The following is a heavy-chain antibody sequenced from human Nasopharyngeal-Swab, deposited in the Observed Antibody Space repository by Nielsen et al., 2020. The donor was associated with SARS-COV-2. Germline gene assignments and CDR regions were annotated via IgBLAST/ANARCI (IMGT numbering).Heavy chain of an antibody. D-gene: IGHD3-16*01. V-gene: IGHV4-59*01. CDR2: IYYSGST. J-gene: IGHJ6*02. CDR3: AIGGGGSYYYGMDV. Sequence: RQAPGKGLEWIGYIYYSGSTNYNPSLKSRVTISVDTSKNQFSLELSSVTAADTAVYYCAIGGGGSYYYGMDVWGQGTTVTVSS.